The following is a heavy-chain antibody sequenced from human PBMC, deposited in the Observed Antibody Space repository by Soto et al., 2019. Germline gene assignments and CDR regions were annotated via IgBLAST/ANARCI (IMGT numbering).Heavy chain of an antibody. V-gene: IGHV3-23*01. CDR3: ALTQNDYYDFWSGYPQVPLVHYGMYV. D-gene: IGHD3-3*01. CDR1: GFTFGTYA. CDR2: ISGSGGTT. J-gene: IGHJ6*02. Sequence: GGSLRLCCAASGFTFGTYAMSWVRQAPGKGLEWVSAISGSGGTTFYVDSVKGRFTISRDNSKNTPYLQMNSLKTEDTAVYYCALTQNDYYDFWSGYPQVPLVHYGMYVWGQGTTVTVSS.